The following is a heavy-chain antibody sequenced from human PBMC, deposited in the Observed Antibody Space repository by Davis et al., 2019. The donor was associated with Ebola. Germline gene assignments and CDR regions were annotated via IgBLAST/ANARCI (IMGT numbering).Heavy chain of an antibody. Sequence: ASVKVSCKASGYTFTSYGLSWVRQAPGQGLEWMGWISAYNGNTNYAQKLQGRVTMTTDTSTSTAYMELRSLRSDDTAVYYCARDSSAFWELLFYGMDVWGQGTTVTVSS. CDR1: GYTFTSYG. J-gene: IGHJ6*02. V-gene: IGHV1-18*01. CDR3: ARDSSAFWELLFYGMDV. CDR2: ISAYNGNT. D-gene: IGHD3-10*01.